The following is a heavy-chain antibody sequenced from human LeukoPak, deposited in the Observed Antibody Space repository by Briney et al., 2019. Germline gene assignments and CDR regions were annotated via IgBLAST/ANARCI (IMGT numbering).Heavy chain of an antibody. CDR3: QGAPDPTLPEDYYDNPDHHLAFDI. Sequence: GGSLRLSCAASGFTMRNHWMSWVRQAPGKGLEWVADIKQDGSEIHYVDSVKGRFAISRDNAKNSLYLQMNSLRAEDTALYYCQGAPDPTLPEDYYDNPDHHLAFDIWGQGTMVTVSS. CDR1: GFTMRNHW. J-gene: IGHJ3*02. V-gene: IGHV3-7*03. D-gene: IGHD3-22*01. CDR2: IKQDGSEI.